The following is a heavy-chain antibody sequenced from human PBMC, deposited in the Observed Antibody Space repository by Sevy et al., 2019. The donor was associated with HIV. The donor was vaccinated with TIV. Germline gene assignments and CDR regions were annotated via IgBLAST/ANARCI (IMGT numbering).Heavy chain of an antibody. CDR1: GYTLTELS. CDR3: ATHHYDSSGYSIVGDAFDI. J-gene: IGHJ3*02. Sequence: ASVKVSCKVSGYTLTELSMHWVRQPPGKGLAWMGGIDPEDGETIYAQKFQGRVTMTEDTSTDTAYMELSSLRSEDTAVYYCATHHYDSSGYSIVGDAFDIWGQGTMVTVSS. CDR2: IDPEDGET. V-gene: IGHV1-24*01. D-gene: IGHD3-22*01.